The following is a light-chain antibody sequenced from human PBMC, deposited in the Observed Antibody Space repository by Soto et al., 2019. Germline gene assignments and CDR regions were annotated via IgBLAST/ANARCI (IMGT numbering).Light chain of an antibody. CDR3: QKTISFPIT. Sequence: DIQLTHSPSSVSAVVATTITIALRASQDLRSWLAWYQQKPGKAPKLLISAASSLQSGVPSRFSGSGSGTDFTLTIRSLQSEDLATYYGQKTISFPITCGLGMQRGIK. CDR1: QDLRSW. V-gene: IGKV1-12*01. J-gene: IGKJ5*01. CDR2: AAS.